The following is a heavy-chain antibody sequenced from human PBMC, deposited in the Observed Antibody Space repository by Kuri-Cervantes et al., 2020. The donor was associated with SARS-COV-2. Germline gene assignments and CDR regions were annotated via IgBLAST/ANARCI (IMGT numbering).Heavy chain of an antibody. D-gene: IGHD4-17*01. V-gene: IGHV4-34*01. Sequence: SETLSLTCTVSGGSFSDYYWSWVRQPPGKGLEWIGEINHSGNTNYDPSLKSRVTISIDTSKNQFSLKLSSVTAADTAVYYCARGSNPYGDKRRGAFDIWGQGTMVTVSS. CDR2: INHSGNT. CDR3: ARGSNPYGDKRRGAFDI. J-gene: IGHJ3*02. CDR1: GGSFSDYY.